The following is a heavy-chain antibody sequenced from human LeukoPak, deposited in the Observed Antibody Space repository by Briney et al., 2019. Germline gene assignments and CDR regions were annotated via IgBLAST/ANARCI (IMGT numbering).Heavy chain of an antibody. V-gene: IGHV4-59*05. Sequence: PGGSLRLSCAVSEFTFSAAWMSWVRQAPGKGLEWVGSINYSGSTYYNPSLQSRVTISVDTSTNQFSLKLSSVTAADTAVYYCAGLPNIVVIPGPIPWGQGTLVTVSS. D-gene: IGHD2-2*02. CDR1: EFTFSAAW. CDR2: INYSGST. J-gene: IGHJ5*02. CDR3: AGLPNIVVIPGPIP.